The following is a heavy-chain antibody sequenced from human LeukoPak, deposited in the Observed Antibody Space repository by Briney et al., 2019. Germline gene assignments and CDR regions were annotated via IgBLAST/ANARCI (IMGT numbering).Heavy chain of an antibody. D-gene: IGHD6-13*01. CDR1: GFTFSSYN. V-gene: IGHV3-23*01. J-gene: IGHJ4*02. Sequence: GGSLRLSCAASGFTFSSYNMNWVRQAPGKGLEWVSVISGSGGSTYYADSVKGRFTISRDNSKNTLYLQMNSLRAEDTAVYYCAKDTPDGVSAAPDDYYFDYWGQGTLVTVSS. CDR2: ISGSGGST. CDR3: AKDTPDGVSAAPDDYYFDY.